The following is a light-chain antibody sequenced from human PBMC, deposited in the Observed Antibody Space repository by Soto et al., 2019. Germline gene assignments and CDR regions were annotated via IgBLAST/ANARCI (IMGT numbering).Light chain of an antibody. CDR2: DVS. J-gene: IGLJ1*01. V-gene: IGLV2-14*01. Sequence: QSALTLPASVSGSPGQSITISCTGTSSDVGGYNYVSWYQQHPGKAPKLMIYDVSNRPSGVSDRFSGSKSGNTASLTISGLQAEDETDYYCSSYTSSNTFVFGGGTKLTVL. CDR3: SSYTSSNTFV. CDR1: SSDVGGYNY.